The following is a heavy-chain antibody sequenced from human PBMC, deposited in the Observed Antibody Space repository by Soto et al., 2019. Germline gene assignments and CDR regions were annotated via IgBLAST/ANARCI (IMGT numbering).Heavy chain of an antibody. CDR3: ARGYSGWDYYYYYYMDV. CDR2: MNPNSGNT. CDR1: GYTFTSYD. D-gene: IGHD5-12*01. V-gene: IGHV1-8*01. J-gene: IGHJ6*03. Sequence: ASVKVSCKASGYTFTSYDINWVRQATGQGLEWMGWMNPNSGNTGYAQKFQGRVTMTRNTSISTAYMELSSLRSEDTAVYYCARGYSGWDYYYYYYMDVWGKGTTVTVSS.